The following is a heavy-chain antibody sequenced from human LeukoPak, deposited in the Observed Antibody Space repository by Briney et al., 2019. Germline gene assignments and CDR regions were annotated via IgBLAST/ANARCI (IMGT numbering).Heavy chain of an antibody. CDR1: GFTFSSYA. CDR3: ATHNAFGVVSYFDY. D-gene: IGHD3-3*01. J-gene: IGHJ4*02. V-gene: IGHV3-23*01. CDR2: ISGSGGST. Sequence: PGGSLRLSCAASGFTFSSYAMSWVRQAPGKGLEWVSAISGSGGSTYYADSVKGRFTISRDNSKNTLYLQMNSLRAEDTAVYYCATHNAFGVVSYFDYWGQGTLVTVSS.